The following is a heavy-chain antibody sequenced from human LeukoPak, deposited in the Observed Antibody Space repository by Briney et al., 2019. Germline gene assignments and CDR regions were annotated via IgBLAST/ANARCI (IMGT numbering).Heavy chain of an antibody. CDR3: VRDTTSNWFDP. Sequence: HPGRSLRLSCAASGFTFSSYWMTWVRHAPGKGLEWVANIKHDGSEKYYVDSVKGRFTISRDNAKNSLLLQMNSLRVEDTAVYHCVRDTTSNWFDPWGQGTLVTVSS. CDR1: GFTFSSYW. V-gene: IGHV3-7*04. CDR2: IKHDGSEK. J-gene: IGHJ5*02. D-gene: IGHD1-14*01.